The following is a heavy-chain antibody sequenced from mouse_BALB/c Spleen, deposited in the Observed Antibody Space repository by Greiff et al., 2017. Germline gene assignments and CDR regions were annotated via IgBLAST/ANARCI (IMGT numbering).Heavy chain of an antibody. CDR3: ARSTVVAPYAMDY. V-gene: IGHV5-17*02. CDR2: ISSGSSTI. Sequence: EVQLVESGGGLVQPGGSRKLSCAASGFTFSSFGMHWVRQAPEKGLEWVAYISSGSSTIYYADTVKGRFTISRDNPKNTLFLQMTSLRSEDTAMYYCARSTVVAPYAMDYWGQGTSVTVSS. J-gene: IGHJ4*01. D-gene: IGHD1-1*01. CDR1: GFTFSSFG.